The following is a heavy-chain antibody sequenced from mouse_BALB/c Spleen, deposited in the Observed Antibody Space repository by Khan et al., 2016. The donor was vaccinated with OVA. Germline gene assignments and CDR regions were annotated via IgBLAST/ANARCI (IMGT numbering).Heavy chain of an antibody. CDR1: GFNIKDTY. CDR3: ATLGVYAMDY. J-gene: IGHJ4*01. CDR2: IDPANGNT. V-gene: IGHV14-3*02. Sequence: VRLQQSGAELVKPGASVKLSCTASGFNIKDTYMHWVKQRPEQGPEWIGTIDPANGNTKYDPKFQGKATITTDTSSNTAYLQLSSLTSEETAVYYCATLGVYAMDYWGQGTSVTVSS.